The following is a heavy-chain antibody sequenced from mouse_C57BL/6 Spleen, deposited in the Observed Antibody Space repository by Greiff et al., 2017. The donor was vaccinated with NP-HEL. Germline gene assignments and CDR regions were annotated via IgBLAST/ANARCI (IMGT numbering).Heavy chain of an antibody. CDR3: ARGDYGNYGVAY. Sequence: QVQLQQSGAELVRPGTSVKVSCKASGYAFTNYLIEWVKQRPGQGLEWIGVINPGSGGTNYNEKFKGKATLTADKSSSTAYMQLSSLTSEDAAVYFCARGDYGNYGVAYWGQGTLVTVSA. D-gene: IGHD2-1*01. V-gene: IGHV1-54*01. CDR1: GYAFTNYL. CDR2: INPGSGGT. J-gene: IGHJ3*01.